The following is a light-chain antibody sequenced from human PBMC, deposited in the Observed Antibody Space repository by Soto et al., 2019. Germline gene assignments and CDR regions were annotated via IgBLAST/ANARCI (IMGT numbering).Light chain of an antibody. CDR2: GAS. CDR3: QQYPGYT. Sequence: EIVLTQSPGTLSLSPGERATLSCRASQSVSSSYLAWYQQKPGQAPRLLIYGASSRATGIPDRFSGSGSGTVFTRTISRLEPEDFAVYYCQQYPGYTFGQGTKLEIK. CDR1: QSVSSSY. V-gene: IGKV3-20*01. J-gene: IGKJ2*01.